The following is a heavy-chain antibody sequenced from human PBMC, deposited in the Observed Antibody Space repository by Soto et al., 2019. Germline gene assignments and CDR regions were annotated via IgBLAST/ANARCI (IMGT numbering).Heavy chain of an antibody. Sequence: EVQLVESGGGLVKPGRSLRLSCAASGFTLDDFAMHWVRQAPGKGLEWVSGISWNSAMIGYADSVKGRFTISRDNGKNSLHLQKFSLRHEDMDLYVCGNVNRTDRAAFDYWGQGTLVSIFS. D-gene: IGHD6-25*01. CDR3: GNVNRTDRAAFDY. CDR2: ISWNSAMI. J-gene: IGHJ4*02. CDR1: GFTLDDFA. V-gene: IGHV3-9*03.